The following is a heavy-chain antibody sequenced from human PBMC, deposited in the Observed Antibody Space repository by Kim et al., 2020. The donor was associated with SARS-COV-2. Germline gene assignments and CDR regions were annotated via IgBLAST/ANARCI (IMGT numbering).Heavy chain of an antibody. D-gene: IGHD2-2*02. Sequence: SQTLSLTCAISGDSVSSNSAAWNWIRQSPSRGLEWLGRTYYRSKWYNDYAVSVKSRITINPDTSKNQFSLQLNSVTPEDTAVYYCAREVCSSTSCYKAYYGMDVWGQGTTVTVSS. V-gene: IGHV6-1*01. CDR1: GDSVSSNSAA. CDR3: AREVCSSTSCYKAYYGMDV. CDR2: TYYRSKWYN. J-gene: IGHJ6*02.